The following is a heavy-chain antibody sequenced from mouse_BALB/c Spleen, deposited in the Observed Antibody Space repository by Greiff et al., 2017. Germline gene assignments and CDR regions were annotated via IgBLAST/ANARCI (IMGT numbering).Heavy chain of an antibody. V-gene: IGHV5-6*02. CDR2: ISSGGSYT. Sequence: EVKLEESGGDLVKPGGSLKLSCAASGFTFSSYGMSWVRQTPDKRLEWVATISSGGSYTYYPDSVKGRFTISRDNAKNTLYLQMSSLKSEDTAMYYCARRGYSGYAMDYWGQGTSVTVSS. CDR1: GFTFSSYG. CDR3: ARRGYSGYAMDY. D-gene: IGHD3-2*02. J-gene: IGHJ4*01.